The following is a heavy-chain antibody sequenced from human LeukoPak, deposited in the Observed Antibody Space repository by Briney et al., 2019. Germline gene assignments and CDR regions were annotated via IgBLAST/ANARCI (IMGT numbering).Heavy chain of an antibody. J-gene: IGHJ4*02. CDR1: GFTVSSNH. D-gene: IGHD3-16*01. CDR3: ARDSDAGLGFSDY. Sequence: GGSLKLSCAASGFTVSSNHLTRVRQAPGKGLEWVSHISSSGSIKYYADSVKGRFTISRDNAKNSLYLQMNSLRAEDTAVYYCARDSDAGLGFSDYWGQGTLVTVPS. CDR2: ISSSGSIK. V-gene: IGHV3-48*03.